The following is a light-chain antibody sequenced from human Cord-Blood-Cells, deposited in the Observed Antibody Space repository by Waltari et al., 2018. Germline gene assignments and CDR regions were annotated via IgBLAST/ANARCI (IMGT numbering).Light chain of an antibody. V-gene: IGLV2-18*02. Sequence: QSALTQPPSVSGSPGQSVTISCPGTSSDVGSYNRVSWYQQPPGTAPKLMIYEVSNRPSGVPDRFSGSKSGNTASLTISGIQAEDEADYYCSSYTSSSTVVFGGGTKLTVL. J-gene: IGLJ2*01. CDR3: SSYTSSSTVV. CDR2: EVS. CDR1: SSDVGSYNR.